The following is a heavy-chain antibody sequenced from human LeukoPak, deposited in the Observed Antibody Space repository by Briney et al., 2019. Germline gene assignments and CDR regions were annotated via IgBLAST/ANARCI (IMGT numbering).Heavy chain of an antibody. D-gene: IGHD2-8*01. Sequence: PGGSLRLSCVAYGFTCSNYWMQWVRQVPGKGLVWVSRLNGDGTNIIYADSVKGRFAISRDNAENTLYLQMNSLRAEDTALYYCARSQSGVFDVWGQGTMVTVSS. CDR1: GFTCSNYW. CDR2: LNGDGTNI. J-gene: IGHJ3*01. CDR3: ARSQSGVFDV. V-gene: IGHV3-74*01.